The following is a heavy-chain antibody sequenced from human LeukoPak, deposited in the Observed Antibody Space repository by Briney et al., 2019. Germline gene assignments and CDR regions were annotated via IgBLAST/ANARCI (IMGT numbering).Heavy chain of an antibody. CDR3: ARDEGQYGSGTRGFTWFDP. D-gene: IGHD3-10*01. V-gene: IGHV4-39*07. J-gene: IGHJ5*02. CDR1: GGSISSRNYY. Sequence: PSETLSLTCIVPGGSISSRNYYWGWIRQSPGKGLEWIGSIDSRGSTYYNPSRKSRVIVSSDMSKNQFSLMLNSVTAADTAVYYCARDEGQYGSGTRGFTWFDPWGQGTLVSVSS. CDR2: IDSRGST.